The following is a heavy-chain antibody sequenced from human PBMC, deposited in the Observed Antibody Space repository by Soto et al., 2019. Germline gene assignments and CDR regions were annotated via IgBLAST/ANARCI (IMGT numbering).Heavy chain of an antibody. CDR3: ARARITMVREVIKYNMDV. Sequence: SETLSLTCTVSGGSISSYYWSWIRRPPGRGLEWIGYIYNSGSTHSNPSLQSRVTISVDTSKNQFSLKLSSVTAADTGIYYCARARITMVREVIKYNMDVWGQGTTVTVSS. CDR2: IYNSGST. V-gene: IGHV4-59*01. D-gene: IGHD3-10*01. CDR1: GGSISSYY. J-gene: IGHJ6*02.